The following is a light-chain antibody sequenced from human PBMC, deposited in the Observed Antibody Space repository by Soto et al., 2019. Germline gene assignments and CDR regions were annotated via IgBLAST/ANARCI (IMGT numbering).Light chain of an antibody. J-gene: IGLJ3*02. V-gene: IGLV2-23*01. CDR1: SSDVGTYKF. Sequence: QSALTQPASVSGSPGQSITISCTGTSSDVGTYKFVSWYQQHPGKDPTLMIHEGTKRPSGVSNRFSGSKSGNTATLTISGLQPEDEANYYCCSYAGTSFWVFGGGTKLTVL. CDR3: CSYAGTSFWV. CDR2: EGT.